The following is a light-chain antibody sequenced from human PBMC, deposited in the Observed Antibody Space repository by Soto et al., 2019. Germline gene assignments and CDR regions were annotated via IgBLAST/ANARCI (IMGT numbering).Light chain of an antibody. J-gene: IGKJ1*01. V-gene: IGKV1-5*03. CDR3: QRYYIYAT. Sequence: DIQMTQSPSTLSASVGDRVTITCRASQTISNYLTWYQQRPGKAPKLLIYRSSILQNGVTSRFSGSGSGTEVTYTISSLQPCGFATYYCQRYYIYATFGQGTRV. CDR1: QTISNY. CDR2: RSS.